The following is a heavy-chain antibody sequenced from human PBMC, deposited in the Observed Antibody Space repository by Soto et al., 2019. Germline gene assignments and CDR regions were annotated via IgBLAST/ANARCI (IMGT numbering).Heavy chain of an antibody. Sequence: SETLSLTCTVSGGSVSSNSYSWGWIRQSPGKGLEWIGTIYSSENTYYNPSLVSRVTISVDTSMNEFSLRLSSVTAADTAVYYCSILNGYCVSTSCQGYYGMDVWGQGTTVTVSS. D-gene: IGHD2-2*03. CDR2: IYSSENT. V-gene: IGHV4-39*01. J-gene: IGHJ6*02. CDR3: SILNGYCVSTSCQGYYGMDV. CDR1: GGSVSSNSYS.